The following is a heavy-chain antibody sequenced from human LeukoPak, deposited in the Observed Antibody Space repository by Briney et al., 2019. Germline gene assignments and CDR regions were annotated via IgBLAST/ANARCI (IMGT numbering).Heavy chain of an antibody. J-gene: IGHJ4*02. CDR1: GGSIGSRAYY. CDR3: AGGSAGICYSD. CDR2: IYHAGNT. D-gene: IGHD2-15*01. Sequence: SETLSPTCSVPGGSIGSRAYYWGWVRQSPGKGLEYIGNIYHAGNTHYNPSLNSRVTISQDASKNTFSLRLNSVTAADTALYYCAGGSAGICYSDWGQGALVTVSS. V-gene: IGHV4-39*02.